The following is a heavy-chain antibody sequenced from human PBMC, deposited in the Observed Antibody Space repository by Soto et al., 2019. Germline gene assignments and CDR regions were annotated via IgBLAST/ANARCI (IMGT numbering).Heavy chain of an antibody. CDR2: IYHNGIT. V-gene: IGHV4-30-2*01. Sequence: PSETLSLTCAVSGASISRGGSSWSWIRQAPGTGLEWIGYIYHNGITNYNPSLKSRVTISVDKSQNQFSLGLNFVTAADTAVYYCARGLAVRGSYGLDVWGQGTRSPA. J-gene: IGHJ6*02. D-gene: IGHD3-10*01. CDR1: GASISRGGSS. CDR3: ARGLAVRGSYGLDV.